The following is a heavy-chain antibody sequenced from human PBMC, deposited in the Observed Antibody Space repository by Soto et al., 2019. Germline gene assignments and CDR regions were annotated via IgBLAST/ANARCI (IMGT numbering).Heavy chain of an antibody. CDR2: VYYSGST. Sequence: AETLSLTCTVSGGSVSSATYYWNGIRQPPGKGLEWIGSVYYSGSTNYNPSLKSRVTISVDTSKNQFSLKLSSVTAADTAVYYCARSRITIFGVVITPDWFDPWGQGTLVTVSS. CDR1: GGSVSSATYY. D-gene: IGHD3-3*01. CDR3: ARSRITIFGVVITPDWFDP. V-gene: IGHV4-61*01. J-gene: IGHJ5*02.